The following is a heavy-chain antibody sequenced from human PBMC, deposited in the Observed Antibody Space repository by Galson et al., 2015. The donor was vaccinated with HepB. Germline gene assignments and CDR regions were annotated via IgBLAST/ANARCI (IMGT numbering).Heavy chain of an antibody. V-gene: IGHV3-66*01. J-gene: IGHJ2*01. CDR2: IYSGGST. CDR1: GFTVSSNY. CDR3: ARDGYSSSWYVRYFDL. Sequence: SLRLSCAASGFTVSSNYMSWVRQAPGKGLEWVSVIYSGGSTYYADSGKGRFTISRDNSKNTLYLQMNSLRAEETAVDYCARDGYSSSWYVRYFDLWGRGTLVTVSS. D-gene: IGHD6-13*01.